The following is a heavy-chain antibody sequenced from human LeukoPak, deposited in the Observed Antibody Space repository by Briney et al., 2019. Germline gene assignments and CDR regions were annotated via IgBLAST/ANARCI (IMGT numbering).Heavy chain of an antibody. J-gene: IGHJ4*02. CDR2: INWNGGTT. V-gene: IGHV3-20*04. CDR1: EFNFDDYA. Sequence: PGGSLRLSCEASEFNFDDYAMAWVRQAPGKGLEWVAGINWNGGTTSYADSVKGRFTISRDNSKNLLYLQMNSLKAEDTAIYYCARTVARIGYWGQGTLVAVSS. CDR3: ARTVARIGY. D-gene: IGHD4-23*01.